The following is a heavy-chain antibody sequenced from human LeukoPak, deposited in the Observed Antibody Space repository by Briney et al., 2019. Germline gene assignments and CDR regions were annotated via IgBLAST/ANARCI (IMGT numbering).Heavy chain of an antibody. CDR2: ISGSGGST. J-gene: IGHJ4*02. D-gene: IGHD3-3*01. CDR3: AKEVNTHYDFCSGYYSYGFDY. V-gene: IGHV3-23*01. Sequence: GGSLRLSCAASGFTFSSYAMSWVRQAPGKGLEWVSAISGSGGSTYYADSVKGRFTISRDNSKNTLYLQMNSLRAEDTAVYYCAKEVNTHYDFCSGYYSYGFDYRGQGTLVTVSS. CDR1: GFTFSSYA.